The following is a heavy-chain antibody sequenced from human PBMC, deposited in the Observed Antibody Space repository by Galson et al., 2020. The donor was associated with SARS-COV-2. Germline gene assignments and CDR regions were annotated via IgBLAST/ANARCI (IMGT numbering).Heavy chain of an antibody. CDR2: IDRDDDK. D-gene: IGHD1-20*01. CDR3: ARQYNALSGASDH. V-gene: IGHV2-70*11. CDR1: GFSLSTSGMC. Sequence: SGPTLVKPTQTLTLACTFSGFSLSTSGMCVNWIRQPPGKALEWLARIDRDDDKYYSPSLKTRLTISKDTSKNQVVLIMTNMDPMDTATYYCARQYNALSGASDHWGQGTLVTVSS. J-gene: IGHJ4*02.